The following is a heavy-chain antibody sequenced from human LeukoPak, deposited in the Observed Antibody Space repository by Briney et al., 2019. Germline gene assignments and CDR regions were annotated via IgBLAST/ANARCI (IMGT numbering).Heavy chain of an antibody. D-gene: IGHD3-10*01. Sequence: ASVKVSCKASGYTFTSYYMHWVRQAPGQGLEWMGWISAYNGNTNYAQKLQGRVTMTTDTSTSTAYMELRSLRSDDTAVYYCARVPEFYYGSGSYYGYYMDVWGKGTTVTVSS. V-gene: IGHV1-18*04. CDR3: ARVPEFYYGSGSYYGYYMDV. CDR2: ISAYNGNT. CDR1: GYTFTSYY. J-gene: IGHJ6*03.